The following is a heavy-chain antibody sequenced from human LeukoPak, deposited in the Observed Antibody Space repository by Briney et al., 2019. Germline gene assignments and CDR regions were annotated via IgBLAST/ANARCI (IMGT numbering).Heavy chain of an antibody. CDR1: GFTFSSYG. J-gene: IGHJ4*02. Sequence: PGGSLRLSCAASGFTFSSYGMHWVRQAPGKGLEWVAFIRYDGSNKYYADSVKGRFTISRDNSKNTLYLQMNSLRAEDTAVYYCAKGSYYYFDYWGQGTLVAVSS. D-gene: IGHD1-26*01. CDR2: IRYDGSNK. CDR3: AKGSYYYFDY. V-gene: IGHV3-30*02.